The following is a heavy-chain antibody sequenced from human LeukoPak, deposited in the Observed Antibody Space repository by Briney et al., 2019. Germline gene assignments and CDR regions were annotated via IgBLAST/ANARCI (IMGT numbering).Heavy chain of an antibody. Sequence: SETLSLTCSVSGGSISSGGYYWRWIRQHPGKGLEWIGYIYSSGTTYCNPSLRSRVTISVDTFKNQFSLTLSSVTAANTAVYYCARDHTNYFDYWGQGTLVTVSS. CDR3: ARDHTNYFDY. CDR1: GGSISSGGYY. J-gene: IGHJ4*02. V-gene: IGHV4-31*02. CDR2: IYSSGTT.